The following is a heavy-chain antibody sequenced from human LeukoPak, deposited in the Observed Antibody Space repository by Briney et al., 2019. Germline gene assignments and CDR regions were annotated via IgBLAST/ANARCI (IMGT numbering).Heavy chain of an antibody. CDR1: GFTFSSYV. J-gene: IGHJ3*02. V-gene: IGHV3-23*01. D-gene: IGHD3-10*01. CDR3: VRSDRETYAFDI. CDR2: ISGIGCST. Sequence: GGSLRLSCAASGFTFSSYVMSWVRQAPGKGLEWVSAISGIGCSTYYADSVKSRFTISRDNAENSLYLQVNNLRVDDTAVYSCVRSDRETYAFDIWGQGAMVTVSS.